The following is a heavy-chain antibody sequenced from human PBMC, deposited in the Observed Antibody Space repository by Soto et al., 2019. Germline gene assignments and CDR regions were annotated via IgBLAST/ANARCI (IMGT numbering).Heavy chain of an antibody. Sequence: ASVKVSCKASGGTFNNYALSWVRQAPGQGLEWMGGIIPIFGTANYAQKFQGRVTITADESTNTAYMELSSLRSEDTAVYYCARDSSGRGWFDPWGQGTLVTVSS. CDR1: GGTFNNYA. V-gene: IGHV1-69*13. CDR3: ARDSSGRGWFDP. D-gene: IGHD6-19*01. CDR2: IIPIFGTA. J-gene: IGHJ5*02.